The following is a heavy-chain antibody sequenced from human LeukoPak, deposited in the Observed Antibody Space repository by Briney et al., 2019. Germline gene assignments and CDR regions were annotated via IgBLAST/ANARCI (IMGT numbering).Heavy chain of an antibody. CDR3: ARADYYDSSGPTFPFDY. D-gene: IGHD3-22*01. V-gene: IGHV3-64*01. J-gene: IGHJ4*02. CDR1: GFTFSSYA. Sequence: GGSLRLSCAASGFTFSSYAMHWVRQAPGKGLEYVSAISSNGGSAYYANSVKGRFTISRDNSKNTLYLQMGSLRAEDMAVYYCARADYYDSSGPTFPFDYWGQGTLVTVSS. CDR2: ISSNGGSA.